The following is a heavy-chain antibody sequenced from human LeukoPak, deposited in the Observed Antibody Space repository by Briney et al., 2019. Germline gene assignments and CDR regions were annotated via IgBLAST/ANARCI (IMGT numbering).Heavy chain of an antibody. CDR3: AKKRGYYYYMDV. CDR1: GFTFSSYA. J-gene: IGHJ6*03. CDR2: ISGSGGST. V-gene: IGHV3-23*01. Sequence: PGGSLRLSCAASGFTFSSYAMSWVRRAPGKGLEWVSAISGSGGSTNYADSVKGRFTISRDNSKNTLYLQMNSLRAEDTAVYYCAKKRGYYYYMDVWGKGTTVTVSS.